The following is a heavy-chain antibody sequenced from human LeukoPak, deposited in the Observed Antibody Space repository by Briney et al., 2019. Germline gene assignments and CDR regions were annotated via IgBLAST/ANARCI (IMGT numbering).Heavy chain of an antibody. J-gene: IGHJ4*02. CDR1: GDSISSSPYY. Sequence: SETLSLTCTVSGDSISSSPYYWGWIRQPPGKGLEWIATMYYNGNTHYNPSLKSRVTISADTSKNQFSLKLSSVIAADTAVYYCARHGLVRDGSCYWSQGTLVTVSS. D-gene: IGHD2-15*01. CDR2: MYYNGNT. V-gene: IGHV4-39*01. CDR3: ARHGLVRDGSCY.